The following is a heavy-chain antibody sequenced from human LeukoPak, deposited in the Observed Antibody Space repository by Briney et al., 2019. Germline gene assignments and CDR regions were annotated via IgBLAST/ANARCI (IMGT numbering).Heavy chain of an antibody. CDR1: GGSVSGGSYY. CDR2: IYYSGST. Sequence: SETLSLTCTVSGGSVSGGSYYWSWIRQPPGKGLEWIGYIYYSGSTNYNPSLKSRVTISVDTSKNQFSLKLSSVTAADTAVYYCAREADDYGDYVGPTLWGRGTLVTVSS. J-gene: IGHJ2*01. V-gene: IGHV4-61*01. D-gene: IGHD4-17*01. CDR3: AREADDYGDYVGPTL.